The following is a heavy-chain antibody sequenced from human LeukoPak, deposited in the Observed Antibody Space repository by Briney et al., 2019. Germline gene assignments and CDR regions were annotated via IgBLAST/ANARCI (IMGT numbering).Heavy chain of an antibody. V-gene: IGHV4-4*07. CDR1: GGSISSYY. D-gene: IGHD3-16*01. J-gene: IGHJ4*02. CDR2: IYTSGST. CDR3: AMVSSSWGYFDY. Sequence: PSETLSLTCTVSGGSISSYYWSWIRQPAGKGLEWIGRIYTSGSTNYNPSLKSRVTISVYKSKNHFSLKLSSVTAADTAVYYCAMVSSSWGYFDYWGQGTLVTVHS.